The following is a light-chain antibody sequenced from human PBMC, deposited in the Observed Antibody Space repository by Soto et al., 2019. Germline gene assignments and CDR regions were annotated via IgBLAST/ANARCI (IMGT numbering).Light chain of an antibody. V-gene: IGKV3-15*01. CDR1: QSVSSN. J-gene: IGKJ1*01. Sequence: EIVMTQSPATLSVSPGERATLSCRASQSVSSNLAWYQQKPGQAPRLLIYGASTRGTGIPARFSGSGSGTEFTLTISSLQSEDFAVYYCQQYNNWLGTFGQGTKVEIK. CDR2: GAS. CDR3: QQYNNWLGT.